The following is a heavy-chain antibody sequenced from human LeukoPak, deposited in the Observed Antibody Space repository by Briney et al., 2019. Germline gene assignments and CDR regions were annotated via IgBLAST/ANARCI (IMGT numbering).Heavy chain of an antibody. CDR1: GYTLSELS. J-gene: IGHJ4*02. V-gene: IGHV1-24*01. D-gene: IGHD3-3*01. CDR2: FDVAETDT. Sequence: ASVKVSCKVSGYTLSELSMHWVRQSPGKGLEWMGGFDVAETDTIHAQKFQGRVTMAEDTSTDTAYMELNSLSSEDTAVYYCSSSGVEEWQGLHFWGQGTLVTVSS. CDR3: SSSGVEEWQGLHF.